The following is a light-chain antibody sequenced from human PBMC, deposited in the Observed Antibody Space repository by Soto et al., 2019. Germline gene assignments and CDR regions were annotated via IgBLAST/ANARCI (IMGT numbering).Light chain of an antibody. V-gene: IGKV1-12*01. J-gene: IGKJ1*01. CDR2: GAS. CDR1: RDISNS. CDR3: QQTSAFTRT. Sequence: DIQMTQSPSSVSASVGDRLTITCRASRDISNSLAWYQQTPGKAPKLLLRGASSLHRGVPSRFSGGGAGTELTITISSMKPEDFETYYCQQTSAFTRTFGQGTKVDIK.